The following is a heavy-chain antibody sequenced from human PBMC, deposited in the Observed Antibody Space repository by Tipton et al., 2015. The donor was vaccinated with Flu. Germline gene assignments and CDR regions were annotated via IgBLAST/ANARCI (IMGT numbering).Heavy chain of an antibody. V-gene: IGHV1-18*01. CDR3: ARDPKQWLTRGGGGY. CDR1: GYTFTSYG. J-gene: IGHJ4*02. Sequence: QVQLVQSGAEVKKPGASVKVSCKASGYTFTSYGISWVRQAPGQGLEWMGWISAYNGNKNYAQNLQGRVTMTTDTSTSTAYMELRTRRSGDPAGFYCARDPKQWLTRGGGGYWGQGTLVTVSS. CDR2: ISAYNGNK. D-gene: IGHD6-19*01.